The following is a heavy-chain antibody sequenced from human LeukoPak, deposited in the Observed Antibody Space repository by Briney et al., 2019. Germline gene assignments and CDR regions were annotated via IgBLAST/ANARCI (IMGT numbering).Heavy chain of an antibody. Sequence: ASVKVSCKTSGYTFTGYYMHWVRQAPGQGLEWMGWVNPNTGGTNYAQKFQGRVTMTSDTSISTAYMELSSLRSDDTAMYYCARAPMIVVVFPPRLDFWGQGTLVTVSS. CDR2: VNPNTGGT. CDR3: ARAPMIVVVFPPRLDF. D-gene: IGHD3-22*01. J-gene: IGHJ4*02. CDR1: GYTFTGYY. V-gene: IGHV1-2*02.